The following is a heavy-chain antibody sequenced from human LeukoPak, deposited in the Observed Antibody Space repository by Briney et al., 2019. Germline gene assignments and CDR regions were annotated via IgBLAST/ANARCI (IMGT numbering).Heavy chain of an antibody. CDR1: GFTFSSYW. J-gene: IGHJ3*02. V-gene: IGHV3-7*01. D-gene: IGHD3-22*01. CDR2: IKEDESEK. Sequence: SGGSLRLSCAASGFTFSSYWMSWVRQAPEKGLEWVANIKEDESEKYYVDSVKGRFTISRDNAKNSLYLQMNSLRAEDTAVYYCASGSGYYLDAFDIWGQGTMVTVS. CDR3: ASGSGYYLDAFDI.